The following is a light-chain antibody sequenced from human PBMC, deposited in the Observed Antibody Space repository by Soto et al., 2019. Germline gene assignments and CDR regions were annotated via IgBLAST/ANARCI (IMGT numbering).Light chain of an antibody. CDR1: QSVSSY. CDR2: DAS. J-gene: IGKJ3*01. CDR3: QQRSNWPPIFT. V-gene: IGKV3-11*01. Sequence: EILLTQSPDTLSLSPGERATLSCRASQSVSSYIAWYQQKPGQAPRLLIYDASNRATGIPARFSGSGSGTDFTLTISSLEPEDFAVYYCQQRSNWPPIFTFGPGTKVDI.